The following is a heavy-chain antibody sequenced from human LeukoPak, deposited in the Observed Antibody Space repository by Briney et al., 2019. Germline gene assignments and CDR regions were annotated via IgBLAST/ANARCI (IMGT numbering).Heavy chain of an antibody. J-gene: IGHJ5*02. Sequence: SVKVSCKASGGTFSTYAISWVRQAPGQGLEWMGGIIPIFGTAAYAQKFQGRVTITADESTSTAYMELSSLRSEDTAVYYCARDRRYCNGGSCYDNWFDPWGQGTLVTVSS. CDR1: GGTFSTYA. V-gene: IGHV1-69*13. D-gene: IGHD2-15*01. CDR2: IIPIFGTA. CDR3: ARDRRYCNGGSCYDNWFDP.